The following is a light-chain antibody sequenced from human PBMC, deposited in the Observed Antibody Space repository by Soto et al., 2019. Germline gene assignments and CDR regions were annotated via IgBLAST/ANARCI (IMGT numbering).Light chain of an antibody. Sequence: DLQMTQSPSSLSASVGDRVTITCRASQGIRDALGWYQQKPGKAPKRLIYAASSLQSGVPSRFSGSGYGTEFTLPISSLQPEDFATYYCLQHNSYPQTFGQGTKVEIK. V-gene: IGKV1-17*01. CDR3: LQHNSYPQT. J-gene: IGKJ1*01. CDR1: QGIRDA. CDR2: AAS.